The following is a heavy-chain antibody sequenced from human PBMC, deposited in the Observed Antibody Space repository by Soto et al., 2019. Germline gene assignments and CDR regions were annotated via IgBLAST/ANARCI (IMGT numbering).Heavy chain of an antibody. CDR1: GFTSSNYG. V-gene: IGHV3-23*01. CDR2: ISGSGGRT. D-gene: IGHD2-21*01. Sequence: EVQLLESGGGLIQPGGSLRLSCEASGFTSSNYGMTWVRLAPGKGLEWVSTISGSGGRTFYADPVKGRFTISRDNSKNTLYLQMKSLRAEDTAVYYCAKEMIASTLADFFDYWGQGTLVTVSS. CDR3: AKEMIASTLADFFDY. J-gene: IGHJ4*02.